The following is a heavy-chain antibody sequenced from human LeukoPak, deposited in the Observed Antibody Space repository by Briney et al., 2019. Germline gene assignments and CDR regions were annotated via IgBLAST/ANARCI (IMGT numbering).Heavy chain of an antibody. D-gene: IGHD3-9*01. CDR2: INHSGST. V-gene: IGHV4-34*01. J-gene: IGHJ3*02. Sequence: SETLSLTCAVYGGSFSGYYWSWIRQPPGKGLEWIGEINHSGSTNYNPSLKSRVTISVDTSKNQFSLKLSSVTAADTAVYYCARWAVLRYFDWLLYDAFDIWGQGTMVTVSS. CDR1: GGSFSGYY. CDR3: ARWAVLRYFDWLLYDAFDI.